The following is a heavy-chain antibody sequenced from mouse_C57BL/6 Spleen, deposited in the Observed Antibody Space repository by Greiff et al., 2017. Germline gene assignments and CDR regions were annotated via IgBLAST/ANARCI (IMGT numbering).Heavy chain of an antibody. CDR3: ARKEVTTVVPDY. CDR2: IYPRSGNT. D-gene: IGHD1-1*01. V-gene: IGHV1-81*01. J-gene: IGHJ2*01. Sequence: VQLQQSGAELARPGASVKLSCKASGYTFTSYGISWVKQRTGQGLEWIGEIYPRSGNTYYNEKFKGKATLTADKSSSTAYMELRSLTSEDSAVYFCARKEVTTVVPDYWGQGTTLTVAS. CDR1: GYTFTSYG.